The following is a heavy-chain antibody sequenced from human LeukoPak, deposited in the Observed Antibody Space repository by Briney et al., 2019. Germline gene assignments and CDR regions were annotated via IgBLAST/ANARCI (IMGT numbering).Heavy chain of an antibody. CDR3: ARGTGSSGYSFDY. CDR1: GDSISSGDYY. Sequence: KPSQTLSLTCPVSGDSISSGDYYWGWIRQPPGKGLEWIGYIYYSGSTYYNPSLKSRITISVDTSKNQFSLKLSSVTAADTAVYYCARGTGSSGYSFDYWGQGTLVTVSS. J-gene: IGHJ4*02. V-gene: IGHV4-30-4*08. CDR2: IYYSGST. D-gene: IGHD3-22*01.